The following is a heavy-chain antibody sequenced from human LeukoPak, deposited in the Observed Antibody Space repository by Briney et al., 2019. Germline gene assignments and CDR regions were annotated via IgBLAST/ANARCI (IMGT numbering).Heavy chain of an antibody. J-gene: IGHJ2*01. CDR2: ISSSSSYI. V-gene: IGHV3-21*01. CDR3: ASWMAVAGPWYFDL. CDR1: GFTFSSYS. D-gene: IGHD6-19*01. Sequence: GGSLRLSCAASGFTFSSYSMNWVRQAPGKGLEWASSISSSSSYIYYADSVKGRFTISRDNAKNSLYLQMNSLRAEDTAVYYCASWMAVAGPWYFDLWGRGTLVTVSS.